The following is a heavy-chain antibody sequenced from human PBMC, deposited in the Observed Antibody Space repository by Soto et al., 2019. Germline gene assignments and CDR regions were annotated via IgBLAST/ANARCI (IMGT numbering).Heavy chain of an antibody. J-gene: IGHJ4*02. CDR3: ARDKGAYYSHLQY. CDR2: IIPFFGTP. V-gene: IGHV1-69*06. D-gene: IGHD3-22*01. Sequence: QVQLVQSGAEVKKPGSSVKVSCKGSGYTFDSYAFSWVRQAPGQDLEWVGGIIPFFGTPNYAQKFQGRVTISADKSTSTAYMELVSLTSEDTAVYFCARDKGAYYSHLQYWGQGTLITVSS. CDR1: GYTFDSYA.